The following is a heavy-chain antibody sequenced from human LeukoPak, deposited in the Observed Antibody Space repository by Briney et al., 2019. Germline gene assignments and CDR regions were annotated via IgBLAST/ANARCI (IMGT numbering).Heavy chain of an antibody. Sequence: GGSLRLSCAASGFTFSDYYMSWIRQAPGKGLEWVSYISSSGSTIYYADSVKGRFTIYRDNAKNSLYLQMNSLRAEDTAVYYCTRLGLDYDILTGYYLFDYWGQGTLVTVSS. CDR1: GFTFSDYY. CDR3: TRLGLDYDILTGYYLFDY. J-gene: IGHJ4*02. D-gene: IGHD3-9*01. CDR2: ISSSGSTI. V-gene: IGHV3-11*04.